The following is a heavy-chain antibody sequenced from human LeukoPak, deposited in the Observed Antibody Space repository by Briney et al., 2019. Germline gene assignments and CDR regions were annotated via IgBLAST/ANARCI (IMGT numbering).Heavy chain of an antibody. CDR3: TRVGGYSPSSKGGNAFDI. J-gene: IGHJ3*02. V-gene: IGHV1-18*01. CDR1: GYTFTSYG. D-gene: IGHD6-13*01. Sequence: GASVKVSCKTSGYTFTSYGLSWVRQAPGQGLEWVGWLSPYSGNTNYAQKFQGRVTMTTDTSTSTAYMELSSLRADDTAMYFCTRVGGYSPSSKGGNAFDIWGQGTMVTVSS. CDR2: LSPYSGNT.